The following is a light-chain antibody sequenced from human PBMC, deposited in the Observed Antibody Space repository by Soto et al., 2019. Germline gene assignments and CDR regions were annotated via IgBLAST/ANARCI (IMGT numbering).Light chain of an antibody. CDR2: DDD. V-gene: IGLV1-51*01. J-gene: IGLJ1*01. CDR1: SSNIGGNS. Sequence: QSVLTHPPSVSPAPGKKFTISCSGTSSNIGGNSVSWYQQLPGTAPKLLIYDDDKRPSGIPDRFSGSKSGTSATLGITGFQTGDEADYYCGSWDSSLTAYVFATGTRSPS. CDR3: GSWDSSLTAYV.